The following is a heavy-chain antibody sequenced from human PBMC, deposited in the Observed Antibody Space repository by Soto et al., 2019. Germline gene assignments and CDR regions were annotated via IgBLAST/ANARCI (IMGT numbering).Heavy chain of an antibody. V-gene: IGHV3-7*01. J-gene: IGHJ4*02. Sequence: EVQLVQSGGDLVQPGGSLRLSCAASGFSFRRSWMSWVRQAPGKGLEWVANIKEAGSEKYYVDSVKGRFIISRDNAKNSLYLQINSLRAEDTAVYYCARDAEGYEYWGQGTLVTVSS. CDR3: ARDAEGYEY. CDR2: IKEAGSEK. D-gene: IGHD5-12*01. CDR1: GFSFRRSW.